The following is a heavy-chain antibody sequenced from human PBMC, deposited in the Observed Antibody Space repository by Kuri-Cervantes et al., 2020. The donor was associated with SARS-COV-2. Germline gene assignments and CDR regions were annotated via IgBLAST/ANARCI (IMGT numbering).Heavy chain of an antibody. CDR2: INWNGGST. D-gene: IGHD6-25*01. CDR3: ARDRSQSSENAFDI. V-gene: IGHV3-20*04. CDR1: GFTFSSNA. Sequence: GESLKISCAASGFTFSSNAMSWVRQAPGKGLEWVSGINWNGGSTGYADSVKGRFTISRDNAKNSLYLQMNSLRAEDTALYYCARDRSQSSENAFDIWGQGTMVTVSS. J-gene: IGHJ3*02.